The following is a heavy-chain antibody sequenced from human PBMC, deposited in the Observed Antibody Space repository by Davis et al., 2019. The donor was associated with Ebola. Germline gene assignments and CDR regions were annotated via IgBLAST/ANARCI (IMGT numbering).Heavy chain of an antibody. D-gene: IGHD5-18*01. J-gene: IGHJ5*02. Sequence: SVKVSCKASGGTFSSYAISWVRQAPGQGLEWMGRIIPILGIANYAQKFQGRVTITADKSTSTAYMELSRLRSEDTAVYYCARDSPDTAMVIANWFDPWGQGTLVTVSS. V-gene: IGHV1-69*04. CDR3: ARDSPDTAMVIANWFDP. CDR2: IIPILGIA. CDR1: GGTFSSYA.